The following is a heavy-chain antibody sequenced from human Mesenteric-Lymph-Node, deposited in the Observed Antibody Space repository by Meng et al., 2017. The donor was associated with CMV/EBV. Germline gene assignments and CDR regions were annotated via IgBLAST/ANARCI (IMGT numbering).Heavy chain of an antibody. CDR2: ISTYNRDT. J-gene: IGHJ5*02. D-gene: IGHD3-3*01. CDR3: VRHRNDVLRFLEVSRHIEDHWFDP. V-gene: IGHV1-18*01. CDR1: GYTFTNFG. Sequence: ASVKVSCKTSGYTFTNFGITWVRQAPGQGLEWVGWISTYNRDTKYAQKFQGRVTMTTDTSATTGYMEVRSLRADDTAVYYCVRHRNDVLRFLEVSRHIEDHWFDPWGQGTQVTVSS.